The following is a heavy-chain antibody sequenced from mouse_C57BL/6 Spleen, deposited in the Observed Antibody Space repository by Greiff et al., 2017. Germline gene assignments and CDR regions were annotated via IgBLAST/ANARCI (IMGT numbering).Heavy chain of an antibody. V-gene: IGHV5-17*01. D-gene: IGHD4-1*02. CDR2: ISSGSSTI. J-gene: IGHJ3*01. Sequence: EVQLVESGGGLVKPGGSLKLSCAASGFTFSDYGMHWVRQAPEKGLEWVAYISSGSSTIYYADTVKGRFTISRDNAKNTLFLQMTSLRSEDTAMYYCARTQLGLPAWFAYWGQGTLVTVSA. CDR1: GFTFSDYG. CDR3: ARTQLGLPAWFAY.